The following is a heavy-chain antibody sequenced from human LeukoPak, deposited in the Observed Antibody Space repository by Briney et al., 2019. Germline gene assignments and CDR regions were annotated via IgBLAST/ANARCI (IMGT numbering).Heavy chain of an antibody. V-gene: IGHV3-30*18. Sequence: GRSLRLSCEASGFNFRTYGMHWVRQAPGKGLEWVAVISYDGSNKYYADSVKGRFTISRDNSKSTLYLQMNSLRAEDRAVYYCAKDLAVWGEGTLVTVSS. CDR2: ISYDGSNK. CDR3: AKDLAV. D-gene: IGHD6-19*01. J-gene: IGHJ4*02. CDR1: GFNFRTYG.